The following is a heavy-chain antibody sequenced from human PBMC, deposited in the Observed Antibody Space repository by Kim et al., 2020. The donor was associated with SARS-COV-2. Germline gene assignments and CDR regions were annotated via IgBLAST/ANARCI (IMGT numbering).Heavy chain of an antibody. J-gene: IGHJ6*02. D-gene: IGHD5-18*01. CDR3: ASQDYSYGTYYYYGMDV. Sequence: SVKVSCKASGGTFSSYAISWVRQAPGQGLEWMGGIIPIFGTANYAQKFQGRVTITADESTSTAYMELSSLRSEDTAVYYCASQDYSYGTYYYYGMDVWGQGTTVTVSS. CDR1: GGTFSSYA. CDR2: IIPIFGTA. V-gene: IGHV1-69*13.